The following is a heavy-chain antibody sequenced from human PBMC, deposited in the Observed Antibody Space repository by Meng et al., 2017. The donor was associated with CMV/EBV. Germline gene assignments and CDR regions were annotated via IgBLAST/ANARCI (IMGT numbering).Heavy chain of an antibody. CDR2: ISSSSSYI. CDR3: ARDLELPYDY. D-gene: IGHD1-7*01. V-gene: IGHV3-21*01. CDR1: GFTFSSYS. Sequence: EVQLVESGGXXXXXGXSLXLSCAASGFTFSSYSMNWVRQAPGKGLEWVSSISSSSSYIYYADSVKGRFTISRDNAKNSLYLQMNSLRAEDTAVYYCARDLELPYDYWGQGTLVTVSS. J-gene: IGHJ4*02.